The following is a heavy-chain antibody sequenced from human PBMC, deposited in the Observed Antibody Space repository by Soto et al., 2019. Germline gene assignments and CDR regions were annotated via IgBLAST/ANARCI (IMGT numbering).Heavy chain of an antibody. V-gene: IGHV3-23*01. D-gene: IGHD3-3*01. CDR1: GFTFSSYA. CDR2: ISGSGGST. CDR3: AKTLYYDFWSGPPAGAFDI. J-gene: IGHJ3*02. Sequence: GGSLRLSCAASGFTFSSYAMSWVRQAPGKGLEKVSAISGSGGSTYYADSVKGRFIISRDNSKNTLYLQMNSLRAEDTAVYYCAKTLYYDFWSGPPAGAFDIWGQGTMVTVSS.